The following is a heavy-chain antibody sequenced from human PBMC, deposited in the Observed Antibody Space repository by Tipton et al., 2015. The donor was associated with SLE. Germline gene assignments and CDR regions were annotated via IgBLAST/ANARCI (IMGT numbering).Heavy chain of an antibody. J-gene: IGHJ4*02. CDR3: ASPFDLGY. CDR2: INLDGNEK. V-gene: IGHV3-7*01. Sequence: SLRLSCVAPGFIFSTYWMTWVRQTPGKGLEWVANINLDGNEKYYVDSVKGRFTISRDNANNLLYLEMNSLRAEDTAVYYCASPFDLGYWGQGTLVTVSS. D-gene: IGHD3-16*01. CDR1: GFIFSTYW.